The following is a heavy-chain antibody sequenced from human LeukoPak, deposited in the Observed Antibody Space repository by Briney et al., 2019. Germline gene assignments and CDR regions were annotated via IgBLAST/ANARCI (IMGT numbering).Heavy chain of an antibody. J-gene: IGHJ4*02. D-gene: IGHD6-19*01. V-gene: IGHV3-48*03. CDR2: ISSSGSTI. Sequence: GGSLRLSCAASGFTFSSYEMNWVRQAPGKGLEWVSYISSSGSTIYYADSVKGRFTISRDNAKNSLYLQMNSLRVEDTAVYYCARDGKGLAYYFDYWGQGTLVTVSS. CDR1: GFTFSSYE. CDR3: ARDGKGLAYYFDY.